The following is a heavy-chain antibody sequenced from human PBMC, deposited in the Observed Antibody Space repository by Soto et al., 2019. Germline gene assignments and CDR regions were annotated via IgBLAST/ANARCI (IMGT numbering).Heavy chain of an antibody. V-gene: IGHV3-23*01. CDR1: GFTFSSYA. Sequence: PGESLKISCAASGFTFSSYAMSRVRQAPGKGLEWVSTISGRGGNTYYADSVKGRFTISRDNSRNTLYLQMDSLRVEDSAVYSCAKAGCSGGTCYLYYFDYWGQGALVTVSS. D-gene: IGHD2-15*01. CDR2: ISGRGGNT. CDR3: AKAGCSGGTCYLYYFDY. J-gene: IGHJ4*02.